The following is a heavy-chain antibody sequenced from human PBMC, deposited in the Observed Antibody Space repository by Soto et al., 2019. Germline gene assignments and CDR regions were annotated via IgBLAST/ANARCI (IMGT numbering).Heavy chain of an antibody. CDR3: AKRRGAGGHFDY. V-gene: IGHV3-23*01. CDR1: GFTFSSYA. CDR2: VSIGGST. J-gene: IGHJ4*02. Sequence: VGSLRLSCAASGFTFSSYAMGWVRQGPGKGLKWVAVVSIGGSTHYADSVRGRFTISRDNSKNTLSLQMNSLTAEDTAVYFCAKRRGAGGHFDYWGQGALVTVSS. D-gene: IGHD2-15*01.